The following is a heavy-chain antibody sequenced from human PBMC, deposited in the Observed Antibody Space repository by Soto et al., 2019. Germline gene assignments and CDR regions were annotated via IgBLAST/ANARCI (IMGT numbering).Heavy chain of an antibody. Sequence: QMHLVESGGCVVHPGRSLTLSCVASGFTFTSYGIHWVRQAPGKGLEWVAVVWYDGSNKYYGDSVKGRFSISRDNSKDTVYLQMTSLRAEDTAVYYCARDLRFLVWLDYWGQGTLVSVSS. D-gene: IGHD3-3*01. CDR2: VWYDGSNK. CDR1: GFTFTSYG. CDR3: ARDLRFLVWLDY. V-gene: IGHV3-33*01. J-gene: IGHJ4*02.